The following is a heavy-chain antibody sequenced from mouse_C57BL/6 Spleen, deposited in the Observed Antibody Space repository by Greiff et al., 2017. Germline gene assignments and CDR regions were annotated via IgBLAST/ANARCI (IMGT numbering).Heavy chain of an antibody. CDR3: ARSNEDAMDY. Sequence: VKPQQPGAELVKPGASVKLSCKASGYTFTSYWMHWVKQRPGRGLEWIGRIDPNSGGTKYNEKFKSKATLTVDKPSSTAYMQISSLTSEDTAVYYCARSNEDAMDYWGQGTSVTVSS. CDR1: GYTFTSYW. J-gene: IGHJ4*01. CDR2: IDPNSGGT. V-gene: IGHV1-72*01.